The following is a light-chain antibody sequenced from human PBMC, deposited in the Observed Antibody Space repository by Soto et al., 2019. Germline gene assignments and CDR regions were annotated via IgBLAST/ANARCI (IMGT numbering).Light chain of an antibody. J-gene: IGKJ4*01. Sequence: DIQMTQSPSTLSASLGDRVTITCRASQTISSWLAWYQQKPGQAPKLLIYKASSLESAVPSRFSGSGSGTEFTLTISGLQPDDFATYYCQQYNSYPLTFGGGTKVDI. CDR3: QQYNSYPLT. CDR1: QTISSW. V-gene: IGKV1-5*03. CDR2: KAS.